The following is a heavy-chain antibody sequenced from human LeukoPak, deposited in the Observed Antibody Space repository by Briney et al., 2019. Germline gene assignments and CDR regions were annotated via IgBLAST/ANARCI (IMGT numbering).Heavy chain of an antibody. CDR1: GYTFTTYW. J-gene: IGHJ4*02. V-gene: IGHV5-51*01. CDR2: IYPGDSDT. D-gene: IGHD6-19*01. Sequence: GESLKISCKGSGYTFTTYWIDWVRQIPGKGLEWMGIIYPGDSDTRYSPSFQGQVTISADRSISTAYLQWSSLKASDTAIYYCARREAVAGTEDFLDYWGQGTLVTVSS. CDR3: ARREAVAGTEDFLDY.